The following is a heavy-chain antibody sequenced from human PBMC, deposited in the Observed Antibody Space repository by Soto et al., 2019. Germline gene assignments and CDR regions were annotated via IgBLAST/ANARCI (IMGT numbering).Heavy chain of an antibody. D-gene: IGHD5-12*01. CDR3: AAGGGLPRYY. CDR2: IYHSGST. J-gene: IGHJ4*02. CDR1: GGSISSGGYS. V-gene: IGHV4-30-2*01. Sequence: SETLSLTCAVSGGSISSGGYSWSWIRQPPGKGLEWIGYIYHSGSTYYNTSLKSRVTISVDRSKNQFSLKLSSVTAAATAVYYCAAGGGLPRYYWGQGTLVTVSS.